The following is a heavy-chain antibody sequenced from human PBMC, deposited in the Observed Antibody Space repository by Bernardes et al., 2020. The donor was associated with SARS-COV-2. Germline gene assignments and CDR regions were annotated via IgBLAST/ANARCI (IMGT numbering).Heavy chain of an antibody. CDR2: ISGSGGST. CDR3: ATMGRGCSGGSCYPFNYYYYYGMDV. V-gene: IGHV3-23*01. CDR1: GFTFSSYA. D-gene: IGHD2-15*01. Sequence: GGSLRLSCAASGFTFSSYAMSWVRQAPGKGLEWVSAISGSGGSTYYADSVKGRFTISRDNSKNTLYLQMNSLRAEDTAVYYCATMGRGCSGGSCYPFNYYYYYGMDVWGQGTTVTVSS. J-gene: IGHJ6*02.